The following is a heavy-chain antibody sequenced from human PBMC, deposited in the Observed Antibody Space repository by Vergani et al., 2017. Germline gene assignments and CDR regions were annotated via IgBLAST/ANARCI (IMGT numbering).Heavy chain of an antibody. CDR3: TRHWAVGAANNWFDP. Sequence: QVQLQESGPGLVKPSETLSLTCTVSNDSVSTTFYSWGWIRQTPGKGLKWIGSIYYSGSTYYNPSLESRVTMSVDTAQSQFSLKLSSVTAADTAVYDCTRHWAVGAANNWFDPWGQGTLVTVSS. CDR2: IYYSGST. D-gene: IGHD2-15*01. CDR1: NDSVSTTFYS. V-gene: IGHV4-39*01. J-gene: IGHJ5*02.